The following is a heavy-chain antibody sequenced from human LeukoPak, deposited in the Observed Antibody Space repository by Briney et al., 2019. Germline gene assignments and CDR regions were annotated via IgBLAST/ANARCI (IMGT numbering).Heavy chain of an antibody. CDR1: GGTFISYT. V-gene: IGHV1-69*02. J-gene: IGHJ3*02. CDR2: IIPILGIA. Sequence: SVKVSCKASGGTFISYTISWVRQAPGQGVEWMGRIIPILGIANYAQKFQGRVTITADKSTSTAYMELSSLRSEDTAVYYCARVFWSGHDAFDIWGQGTMVTVSS. CDR3: ARVFWSGHDAFDI. D-gene: IGHD3-3*01.